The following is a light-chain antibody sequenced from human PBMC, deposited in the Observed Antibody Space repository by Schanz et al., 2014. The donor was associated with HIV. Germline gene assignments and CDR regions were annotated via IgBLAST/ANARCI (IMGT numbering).Light chain of an antibody. V-gene: IGLV2-8*01. CDR3: SSYAGNNNGV. CDR1: SSDVGHYDY. J-gene: IGLJ3*02. CDR2: DVT. Sequence: QSALTQPPSASGSRGQSVTISCTETSSDVGHYDYVSWYQQHPGKAPKLMIYDVTKRPSGVPDRFSGSKSGNTASLTVSGLQAEDEADYYCSSYAGNNNGVFGGGTKLTVL.